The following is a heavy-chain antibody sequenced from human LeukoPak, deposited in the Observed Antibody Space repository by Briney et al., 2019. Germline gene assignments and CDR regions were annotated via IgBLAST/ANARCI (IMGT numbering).Heavy chain of an antibody. CDR3: ARPARYCSSGSCYSDWYFDL. J-gene: IGHJ2*01. D-gene: IGHD2-15*01. CDR1: GDSMTNYY. Sequence: SETLSLTCIFSGDSMTNYYWNWIRQPPGKGLEWIGYIFYSGRTYYNPSLKSRVTMSVDTSKKQFTLNLTSVTAADTAVYYCARPARYCSSGSCYSDWYFDLWGRGTLVTVSS. CDR2: IFYSGRT. V-gene: IGHV4-59*08.